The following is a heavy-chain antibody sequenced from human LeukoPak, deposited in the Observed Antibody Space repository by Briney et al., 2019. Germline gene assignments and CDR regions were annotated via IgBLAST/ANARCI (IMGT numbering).Heavy chain of an antibody. V-gene: IGHV4-39*07. CDR3: ASLGSYYTPNWFDP. J-gene: IGHJ5*02. Sequence: SETLSLTCTVSGGSISSISYYWGWIRQPPGRGLEWIGSMYHNGSTYYNPSLKSRVTISVDTSENQFSLKLSSVTAADTAVYYCASLGSYYTPNWFDPWGQGTLVTVSS. CDR2: MYHNGST. CDR1: GGSISSISYY. D-gene: IGHD3-10*01.